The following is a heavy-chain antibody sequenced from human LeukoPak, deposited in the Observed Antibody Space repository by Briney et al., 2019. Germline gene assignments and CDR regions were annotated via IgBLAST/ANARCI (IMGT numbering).Heavy chain of an antibody. CDR3: ARVTIPHQGFRWFDP. J-gene: IGHJ5*02. CDR1: GGSISSGDYY. V-gene: IGHV4-30-4*01. Sequence: SETLSLTCTVSGGSISSGDYYWSWIRQPPGKGLEWIGYIYYSGSTYYNPSLKSRVTISVDTSKNQFSLKLSSVTAADTAVYYCARVTIPHQGFRWFDPWGQGTLVTVSS. D-gene: IGHD3-9*01. CDR2: IYYSGST.